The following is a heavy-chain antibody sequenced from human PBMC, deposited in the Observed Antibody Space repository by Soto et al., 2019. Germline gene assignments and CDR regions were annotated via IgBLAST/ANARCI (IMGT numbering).Heavy chain of an antibody. J-gene: IGHJ3*02. D-gene: IGHD6-19*01. Sequence: QPGGSLRLSCAASGFTFSSYGMHWVRQAPGKGLEWVAVIWYDGSNKYYADSVKGRFTISRDNSKNTLYLQMNSLRAGDTAVYYCARGGEYSSGLDAFDIWGQGTMVTVSS. CDR3: ARGGEYSSGLDAFDI. V-gene: IGHV3-33*01. CDR1: GFTFSSYG. CDR2: IWYDGSNK.